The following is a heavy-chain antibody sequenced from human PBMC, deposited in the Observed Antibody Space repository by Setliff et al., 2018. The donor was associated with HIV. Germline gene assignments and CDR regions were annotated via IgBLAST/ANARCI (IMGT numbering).Heavy chain of an antibody. CDR1: GFTFSNAC. CDR2: ISSSSSNI. Sequence: PGGSLRLSCAASGFTFSNACMNWVRQVPGKGLEWVSSISSSSSNIYYADSVKGRFTISRDNAKNSLYLQMNSLRADDTAMYYCARDDGDYLFDYWGQGTVVTVSS. J-gene: IGHJ4*02. V-gene: IGHV3-21*01. CDR3: ARDDGDYLFDY. D-gene: IGHD4-17*01.